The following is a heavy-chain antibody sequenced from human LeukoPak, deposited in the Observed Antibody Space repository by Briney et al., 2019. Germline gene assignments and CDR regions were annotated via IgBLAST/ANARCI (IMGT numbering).Heavy chain of an antibody. J-gene: IGHJ3*02. CDR1: GYSISSGYY. CDR2: IYHSGST. V-gene: IGHV4-38-2*01. D-gene: IGHD2-15*01. CDR3: ARPDIYCSGGSYYPDAFDI. Sequence: ETLSLTCAVSGYSISSGYYWGWIRQPPGKGLEWIGSIYHSGSTYYNPSLKSRATISVDTSKNQFSLKLSSVTAADTAVYYCARPDIYCSGGSYYPDAFDIWGQGTMVTVSS.